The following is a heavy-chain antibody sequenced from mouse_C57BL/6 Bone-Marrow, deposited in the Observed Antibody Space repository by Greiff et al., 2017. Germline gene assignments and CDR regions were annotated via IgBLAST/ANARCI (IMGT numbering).Heavy chain of an antibody. CDR2: ISSGGSYT. V-gene: IGHV5-6*01. J-gene: IGHJ3*01. CDR1: GFTFSSYG. CDR3: ARPRYDGFAY. Sequence: EVKVVESGGDLVKPRGSLKLSCAASGFTFSSYGMSWVRQTPDKRLEWVATISSGGSYTYYPDSVKGRFTISRDNAKNTLYLQMSSLKSEDTAMYYCARPRYDGFAYWGQGTLVTVSA. D-gene: IGHD2-12*01.